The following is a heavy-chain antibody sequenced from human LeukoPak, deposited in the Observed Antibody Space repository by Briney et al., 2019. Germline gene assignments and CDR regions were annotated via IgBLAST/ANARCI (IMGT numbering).Heavy chain of an antibody. V-gene: IGHV3-7*03. CDR3: ARVYSSSSGKNAFDV. CDR1: GFTFSSYG. D-gene: IGHD6-6*01. CDR2: IKQDGNEK. Sequence: GGSLRLSCAASGFTFSSYGMHWVRQAPGKGLEWVANIKQDGNEKYYVDSVKGRFTISRDNAKNSLDLQMNSLRVEDTAVYYCARVYSSSSGKNAFDVWGQGTMVTVSS. J-gene: IGHJ3*01.